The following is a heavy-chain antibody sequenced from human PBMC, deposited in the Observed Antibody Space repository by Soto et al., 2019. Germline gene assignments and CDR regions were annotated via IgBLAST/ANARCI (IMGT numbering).Heavy chain of an antibody. CDR1: GGSISSYY. V-gene: IGHV4-59*08. J-gene: IGHJ5*02. CDR3: ARHVGTVTTPGWFDP. Sequence: QVQLQESGPGLVKPSETLSLTCTVSGGSISSYYWSWIRQPPGKGLEWIGYIYYSGSTNYNPSLKSRVTISVDTSKNQFSLKLSSVTAADTAVYYCARHVGTVTTPGWFDPWGQGTLVTVSS. D-gene: IGHD4-17*01. CDR2: IYYSGST.